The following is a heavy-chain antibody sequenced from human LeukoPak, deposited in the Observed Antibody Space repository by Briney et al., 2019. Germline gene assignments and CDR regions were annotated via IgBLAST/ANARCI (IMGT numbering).Heavy chain of an antibody. V-gene: IGHV4-38-2*02. Sequence: SETLSLTCTVSGYSISSGYYWGWIRQPPGKGLEWIGSIYHSGSTYYNPSLKSRVTISVDTSKNQFSLKLSSVTAADTAVYYCARGWKPRNLKEYYYGSGSAGPDGDYWGQGTLVTVSS. D-gene: IGHD3-10*01. CDR1: GYSISSGYY. CDR3: ARGWKPRNLKEYYYGSGSAGPDGDY. J-gene: IGHJ4*02. CDR2: IYHSGST.